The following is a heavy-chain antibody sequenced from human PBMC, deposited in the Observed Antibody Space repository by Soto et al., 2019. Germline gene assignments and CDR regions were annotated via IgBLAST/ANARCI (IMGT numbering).Heavy chain of an antibody. CDR1: GGTFGSYA. D-gene: IGHD3-10*01. CDR3: PRAGSQVDV. V-gene: IGHV1-69*12. J-gene: IGHJ6*02. Sequence: QVQLVQSGAEVKKPGSSVKVSCKASGGTFGSYAVTWVRQAPGQGLEWMGGIIPISGSTVYAPKFQARVSNSAHQSTSTAYMELSSLTSEDTAPYYCPRAGSQVDVWGQGTTVTVSS. CDR2: IIPISGST.